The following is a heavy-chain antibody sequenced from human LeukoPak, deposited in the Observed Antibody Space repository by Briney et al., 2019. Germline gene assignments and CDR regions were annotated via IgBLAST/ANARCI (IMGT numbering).Heavy chain of an antibody. CDR3: ARTKSGWYYSDY. D-gene: IGHD6-19*01. CDR1: GFTFSSYG. Sequence: PGGSLRLSCAASGFTFSSYGMHWVRQAPGKGLEWVAVIWYDGSNKYYADSVKGRFTISRDNSKNTLYLQMNSLRAEDTAVYYCARTKSGWYYSDYWGQGTLVSVSS. V-gene: IGHV3-33*01. CDR2: IWYDGSNK. J-gene: IGHJ4*02.